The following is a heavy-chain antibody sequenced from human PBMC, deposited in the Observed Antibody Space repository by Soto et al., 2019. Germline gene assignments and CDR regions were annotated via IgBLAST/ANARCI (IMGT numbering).Heavy chain of an antibody. D-gene: IGHD3-10*01. Sequence: QVQLVQSGAEVKKPGSSVKVSCKASGGTFSSYAISWVRQAPGQGLEWMGGNIRIFGTANYAQKFQGRVTITADESTSTAYMELSSLRSEDTAVYYCARSLPFGNYFDYWGQGTLVTVST. CDR2: NIRIFGTA. J-gene: IGHJ4*02. CDR1: GGTFSSYA. CDR3: ARSLPFGNYFDY. V-gene: IGHV1-69*01.